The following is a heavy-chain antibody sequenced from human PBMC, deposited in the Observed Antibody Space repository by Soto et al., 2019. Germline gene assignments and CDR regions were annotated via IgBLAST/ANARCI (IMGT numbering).Heavy chain of an antibody. V-gene: IGHV3-30-3*01. CDR1: GFTFSSYA. Sequence: QVQLVESGGGVVQPGRSLRLSCAASGFTFSSYAMHWVRQAPGKGLEWVAVISYDGSNKYYADSVKGRFTISRDNSKNTLYLQMNSLRAEDTAVYYCARAVYGDGFDYWGQGTLDTVSS. CDR3: ARAVYGDGFDY. D-gene: IGHD4-17*01. J-gene: IGHJ4*02. CDR2: ISYDGSNK.